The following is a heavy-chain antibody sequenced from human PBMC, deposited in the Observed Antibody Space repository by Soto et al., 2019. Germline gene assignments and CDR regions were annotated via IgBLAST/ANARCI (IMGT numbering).Heavy chain of an antibody. J-gene: IGHJ3*02. CDR1: GGTFSTYA. CDR3: VRTQGAEFQLLYAFDI. CDR2: IIPMFGTA. D-gene: IGHD2-2*01. V-gene: IGHV1-69*01. Sequence: QVQLVQSGAEVRKPGSSVKVSCKASGGTFSTYAISWVRQAPGQGLEWMGGIIPMFGTAKYAQRFQGRFTITADGSTSTASLELTSLRSEDTALYFCVRTQGAEFQLLYAFDIWGQGTMVTVSS.